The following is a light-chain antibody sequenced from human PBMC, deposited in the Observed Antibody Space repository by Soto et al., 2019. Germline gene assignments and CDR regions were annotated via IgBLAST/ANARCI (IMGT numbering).Light chain of an antibody. Sequence: EFVLTQSPATLSLSPGERATLSCRASQSVSSYLAWYQQKPGQAPRLLIYDASNRATGIPARFSGSGSGTDFTLAISSLEPEDFAVYYCQHRSDWPPDFGPGTRVDIK. CDR3: QHRSDWPPD. CDR2: DAS. V-gene: IGKV3-11*01. CDR1: QSVSSY. J-gene: IGKJ3*01.